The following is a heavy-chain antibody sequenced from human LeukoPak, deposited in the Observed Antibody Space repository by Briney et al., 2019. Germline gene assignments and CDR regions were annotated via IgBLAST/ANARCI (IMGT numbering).Heavy chain of an antibody. Sequence: GESLNISCKGSGYSFRSFWIGWVRQMPGKGLDWMGIIYPGDSETIYSPSFQGRVTISADESISTAYLQWSSLTASDTAIYYCARGGTLDIWGHGTVVTVSS. CDR1: GYSFRSFW. V-gene: IGHV5-51*01. D-gene: IGHD2-15*01. CDR3: ARGGTLDI. J-gene: IGHJ3*02. CDR2: IYPGDSET.